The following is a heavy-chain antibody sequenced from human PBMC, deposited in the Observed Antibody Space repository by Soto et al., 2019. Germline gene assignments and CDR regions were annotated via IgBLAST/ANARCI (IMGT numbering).Heavy chain of an antibody. CDR1: GYTFTGYY. CDR2: INPNSGGT. CDR3: ARDQEGVRGVGGYYYYGMDV. V-gene: IGHV1-2*04. Sequence: ASVKVSCKASGYTFTGYYMHWVRQAPGQGLEWMGWINPNSGGTNYAQKFQGWVTMTRDTSISTAYMELSRLRSDDTAVYYCARDQEGVRGVGGYYYYGMDVWGQGTTVTVSS. J-gene: IGHJ6*02. D-gene: IGHD3-10*01.